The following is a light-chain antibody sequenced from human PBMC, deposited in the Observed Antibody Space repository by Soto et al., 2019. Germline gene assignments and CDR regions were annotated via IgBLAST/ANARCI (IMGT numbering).Light chain of an antibody. CDR1: SGYSNYK. J-gene: IGLJ2*01. CDR3: GADHGSGSNFVYLV. Sequence: QSVLTQPPSASASLGASVTLTCTLSSGYSNYKVDWYQQRPGKGPRFVMRVGTGGIVGSKGDGIPERFSVLGSGLNRYLTIKNIQEEDESDYHCGADHGSGSNFVYLVFGGGTKVTVL. V-gene: IGLV9-49*01. CDR2: VGTGGIVG.